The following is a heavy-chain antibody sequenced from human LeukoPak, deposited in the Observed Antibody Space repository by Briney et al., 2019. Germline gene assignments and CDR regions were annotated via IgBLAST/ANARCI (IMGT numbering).Heavy chain of an antibody. J-gene: IGHJ4*02. CDR2: IYPGDSDT. Sequence: GESLKISCKGSGYTFTNYWIGWVRQMPGKGLEWMGIIYPGDSDTRYSPSFQGQVTISADKSISTAYLQWSSLKASDTAIYYCARRSCAGGGCYAYWGQGTLVTVSS. D-gene: IGHD2-8*02. CDR3: ARRSCAGGGCYAY. V-gene: IGHV5-51*01. CDR1: GYTFTNYW.